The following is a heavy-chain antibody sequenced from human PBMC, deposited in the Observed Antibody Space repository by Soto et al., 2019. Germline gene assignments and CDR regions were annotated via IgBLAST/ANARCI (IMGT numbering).Heavy chain of an antibody. D-gene: IGHD3-10*01. CDR2: ISPLFGAA. J-gene: IGHJ4*02. CDR3: AREVQVHTPAFVY. CDR1: GGTFNTYA. Sequence: QVQLVQSGAEMKKPGSSVKVSCQSSGGTFNTYAMNWVRQAPGQGPEWMGAISPLFGAAHYAPKFQGRVTITADESTGTSYMQLSSLTSEDTALYLCAREVQVHTPAFVYWGQGTLVTVSS. V-gene: IGHV1-69*19.